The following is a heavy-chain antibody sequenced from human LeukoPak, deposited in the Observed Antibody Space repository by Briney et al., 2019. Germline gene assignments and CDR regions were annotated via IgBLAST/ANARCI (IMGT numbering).Heavy chain of an antibody. Sequence: ASVKVSCKASGYTFTSYGISWVRQAPGQGLGWMGWISAYNGNTNYAQKLQGRVTMTTDTSTSTAYMELRSLRSDDTAVYYCARGATRWVVVPAATDYWGQGTLVTVSS. J-gene: IGHJ4*02. V-gene: IGHV1-18*01. D-gene: IGHD2-2*01. CDR2: ISAYNGNT. CDR1: GYTFTSYG. CDR3: ARGATRWVVVPAATDY.